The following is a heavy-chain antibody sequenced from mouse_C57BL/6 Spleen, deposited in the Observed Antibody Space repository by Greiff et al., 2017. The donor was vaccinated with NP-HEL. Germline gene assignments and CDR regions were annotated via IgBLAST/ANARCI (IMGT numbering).Heavy chain of an antibody. Sequence: VQLKQSGTVLARPGASVKMSCKTSGYTFTSYWMHWVKQRPGQGLEWIGAIYPGNSDTSYNQKFKGKAKLTAVTSASTAYMELSSLTNEDSAVYYCTRSRSYHRDYFDYWGQGTTLTVSS. J-gene: IGHJ2*01. CDR2: IYPGNSDT. CDR3: TRSRSYHRDYFDY. D-gene: IGHD2-10*01. V-gene: IGHV1-5*01. CDR1: GYTFTSYW.